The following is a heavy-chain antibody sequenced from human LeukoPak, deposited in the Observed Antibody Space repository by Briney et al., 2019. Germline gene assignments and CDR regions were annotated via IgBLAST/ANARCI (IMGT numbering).Heavy chain of an antibody. D-gene: IGHD1-26*01. Sequence: GGSLRLSCAASGFSFSTYEMNWVRQAPGKGLEWISYISGVVNTTYYADSVKGRFTISRDNAKNSLYLQMNSLRAEDTAVYYCAREPPGGLGYFDYWGQGTLVTVSS. CDR2: ISGVVNTT. V-gene: IGHV3-48*03. CDR1: GFSFSTYE. CDR3: AREPPGGLGYFDY. J-gene: IGHJ4*02.